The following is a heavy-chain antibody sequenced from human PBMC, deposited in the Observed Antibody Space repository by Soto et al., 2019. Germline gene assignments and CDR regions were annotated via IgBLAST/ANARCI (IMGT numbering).Heavy chain of an antibody. Sequence: GESLKISCAASGFTFSSYVMSWVRQAPGKGLEWVSAISGSGGSTYYADSVKGRFTISRDNSKNTLYLQMSSLRAEDTAVYYCAKDLDKTTVTTALDYWGQGTLVTVSS. CDR2: ISGSGGST. D-gene: IGHD4-17*01. V-gene: IGHV3-23*01. J-gene: IGHJ4*02. CDR1: GFTFSSYV. CDR3: AKDLDKTTVTTALDY.